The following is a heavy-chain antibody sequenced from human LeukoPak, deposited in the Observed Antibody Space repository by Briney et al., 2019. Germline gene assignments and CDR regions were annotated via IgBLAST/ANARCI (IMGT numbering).Heavy chain of an antibody. CDR3: ASSPRVSCPPSH. D-gene: IGHD5/OR15-5a*01. CDR2: IYHSGST. J-gene: IGHJ4*02. Sequence: SETLSLTCAVSGYSISSGYYWGWIRQPPGKGLEWIGSIYHSGSTSYNPSLKSRVTISVDTSKNQFSLKLSSVTAADTAVYYCASSPRVSCPPSHWGQGTLVTVSS. CDR1: GYSISSGYY. V-gene: IGHV4-38-2*01.